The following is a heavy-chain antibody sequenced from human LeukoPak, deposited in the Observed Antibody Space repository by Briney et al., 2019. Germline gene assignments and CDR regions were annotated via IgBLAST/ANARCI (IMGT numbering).Heavy chain of an antibody. D-gene: IGHD3-10*01. V-gene: IGHV4-59*01. J-gene: IGHJ4*02. CDR3: ARDDYYGSGGGFDY. CDR2: IYYSGST. Sequence: SETLSLTCTVSGGSISSYYWSWLRQPPGKGLEWIGYIYYSGSTNYNPSLKSRVTISVDTSKNQFSLKLRSVTAADTAVYYCARDDYYGSGGGFDYWGQGTLVTVSS. CDR1: GGSISSYY.